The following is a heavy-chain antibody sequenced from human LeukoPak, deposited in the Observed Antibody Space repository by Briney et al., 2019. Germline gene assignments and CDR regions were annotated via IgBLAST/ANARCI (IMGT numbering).Heavy chain of an antibody. CDR1: GFTFSNYA. CDR2: ISGSSGST. J-gene: IGHJ4*02. CDR3: VRGTNDWTGIDY. V-gene: IGHV3-23*01. D-gene: IGHD2-8*01. Sequence: GGSLRLSCAASGFTFSNYAMSWVRQAPGKGLEWVSSISGSSGSTSYADSVKGRFTISRDNAWNTLYLQMSSPRVEDTAIYYCVRGTNDWTGIDYWGQGTLVTVSS.